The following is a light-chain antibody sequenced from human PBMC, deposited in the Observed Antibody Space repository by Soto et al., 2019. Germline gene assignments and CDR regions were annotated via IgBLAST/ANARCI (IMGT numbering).Light chain of an antibody. CDR1: QSVSTD. CDR3: QQYGSSPT. CDR2: DAS. J-gene: IGKJ1*01. V-gene: IGKV3-11*01. Sequence: ALAQSPVALSLSPGERATLSCRASQSVSTDLAWYQQKPGQAPRLLIYDASNRATGIPVRFAGSGSGTDFALTISSLEPEDFVLYYCQQYGSSPTFGQGNKVDIK.